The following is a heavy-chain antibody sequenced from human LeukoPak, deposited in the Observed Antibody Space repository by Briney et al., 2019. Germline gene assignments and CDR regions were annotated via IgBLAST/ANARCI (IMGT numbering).Heavy chain of an antibody. Sequence: PGGSLRLSCAASQFTFSGYAMHWVRLAPGKGLEWVATISYVGSNKYYADPVKGRFTISRDNSKNTLYLQMNSLRGEDTAVYYCARDRGYSGYDSLDYWGQGTLVTVSS. CDR3: ARDRGYSGYDSLDY. CDR2: ISYVGSNK. V-gene: IGHV3-30-3*01. J-gene: IGHJ4*02. CDR1: QFTFSGYA. D-gene: IGHD5-12*01.